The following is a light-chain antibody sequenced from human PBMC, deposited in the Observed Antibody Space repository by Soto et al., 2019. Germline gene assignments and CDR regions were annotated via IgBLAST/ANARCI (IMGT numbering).Light chain of an antibody. J-gene: IGLJ1*01. V-gene: IGLV1-51*01. Sequence: QSLLTQPPSVSAAPGQKVTISCSGSISNIGGNSVSWYQQLPVTAPKLLIYDDNKRPSGIPDRFSGSKSGTSATLGITGFQTGDEADYYCGSWDSSLSDYVFRTGTKV. CDR1: ISNIGGNS. CDR3: GSWDSSLSDYV. CDR2: DDN.